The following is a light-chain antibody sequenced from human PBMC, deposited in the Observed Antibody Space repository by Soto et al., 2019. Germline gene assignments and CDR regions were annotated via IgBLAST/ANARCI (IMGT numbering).Light chain of an antibody. Sequence: EIVLTQSPGTVSLSPGERATLSCRASESIDFNLAWYQQKPGQAPRLLIYGASNRATGIPARFSGSGSGTEFTLTISSLQSEDFALYYCQQYNNWLTFGGGTKVDIK. CDR3: QQYNNWLT. CDR1: ESIDFN. V-gene: IGKV3-15*01. CDR2: GAS. J-gene: IGKJ4*01.